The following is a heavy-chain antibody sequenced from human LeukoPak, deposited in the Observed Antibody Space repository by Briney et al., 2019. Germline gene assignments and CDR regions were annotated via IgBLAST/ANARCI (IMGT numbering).Heavy chain of an antibody. CDR3: ARATGLAGRRLVKWSTPFDY. V-gene: IGHV1-18*04. CDR2: ISAYNGNT. D-gene: IGHD3-9*01. CDR1: GYTFTSYG. J-gene: IGHJ4*02. Sequence: ASVKVSCKASGYTFTSYGISWVRQAPGQGLEWMGWISAYNGNTNYAQKLQGRVTMTTDTSTSTAYMELRSLRSDDTAVYYCARATGLAGRRLVKWSTPFDYWGQGTLVIVSS.